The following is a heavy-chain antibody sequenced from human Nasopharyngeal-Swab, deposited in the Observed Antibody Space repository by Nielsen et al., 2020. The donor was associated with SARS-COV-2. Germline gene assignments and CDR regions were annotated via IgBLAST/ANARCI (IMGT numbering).Heavy chain of an antibody. Sequence: GESLKISCAASGFTFSSYGMHWVRQAPGKGLEWVSYISSRGSTIYYADSVKGRFTISRDNAKNSLYLQMNSLRAEDTAVYYCARDPQGECFDYWGQGTLVTVSS. V-gene: IGHV3-48*04. CDR1: GFTFSSYG. J-gene: IGHJ4*02. CDR3: ARDPQGECFDY. D-gene: IGHD3-16*01. CDR2: ISSRGSTI.